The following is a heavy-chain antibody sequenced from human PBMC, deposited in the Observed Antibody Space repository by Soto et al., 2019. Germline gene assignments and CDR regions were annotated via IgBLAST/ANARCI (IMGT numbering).Heavy chain of an antibody. CDR1: GGSISSGDYY. J-gene: IGHJ4*02. D-gene: IGHD3-10*01. Sequence: QMQLQESGPGLVKPSQTRSLTCTVSGGSISSGDYYWSWIRQPPGKGLEWIGYISYSGSTYYNPSLKSRVTISVDTSKNHFSLRLSSVTAADTAVYYCARFYYGSGSYSDYWGQGTLVTVSS. CDR3: ARFYYGSGSYSDY. CDR2: ISYSGST. V-gene: IGHV4-30-4*01.